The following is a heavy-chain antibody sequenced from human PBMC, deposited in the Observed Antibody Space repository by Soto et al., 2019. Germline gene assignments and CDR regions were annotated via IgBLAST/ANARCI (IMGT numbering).Heavy chain of an antibody. CDR2: IIPIFGTA. D-gene: IGHD3-3*01. CDR3: ARAGITIFGVVIIATDYYGMDV. J-gene: IGHJ6*02. Sequence: SVKVSCKASGGTFSSYAISWVRQAPGQGLEWMGGIIPIFGTANYAQKFQGRVTITADESTSTAYMELSSLRSEDTAVYYCARAGITIFGVVIIATDYYGMDVWGQGTTVTVS. CDR1: GGTFSSYA. V-gene: IGHV1-69*13.